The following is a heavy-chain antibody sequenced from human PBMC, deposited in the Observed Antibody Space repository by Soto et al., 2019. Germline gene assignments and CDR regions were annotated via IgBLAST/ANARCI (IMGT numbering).Heavy chain of an antibody. CDR3: EKTLAYCGGDCPFDY. Sequence: QVQLVESGGGVVQPGRSLRLSCAASGFTFSSYGMHWVRQAPGKGLEWVAVISYDGSNKYYADSVKGRFTISRDNSKNTRYVQVNGLRAEDTAVYYCEKTLAYCGGDCPFDYWGQGTLVTVSS. V-gene: IGHV3-30*18. J-gene: IGHJ4*02. CDR2: ISYDGSNK. CDR1: GFTFSSYG. D-gene: IGHD2-21*02.